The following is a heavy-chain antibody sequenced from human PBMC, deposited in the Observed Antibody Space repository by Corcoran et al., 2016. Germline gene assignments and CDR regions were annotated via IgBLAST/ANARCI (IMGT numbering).Heavy chain of an antibody. J-gene: IGHJ4*02. V-gene: IGHV3-30*18. CDR1: GFTFSNYG. CDR3: AKDRWYQLLKGYTYGQKVMVAPDY. CDR2: MSYDGSDK. D-gene: IGHD5-18*01. Sequence: QVQLVESGGGVVQPGRSLRLSCAASGFTFSNYGMHWVRQAPGKGLEWVAFMSYDGSDKYQADSVKGRFTMSRDNSKKTLYLQMDRLRAEDTAVYICAKDRWYQLLKGYTYGQKVMVAPDYWGQGTLVTVSS.